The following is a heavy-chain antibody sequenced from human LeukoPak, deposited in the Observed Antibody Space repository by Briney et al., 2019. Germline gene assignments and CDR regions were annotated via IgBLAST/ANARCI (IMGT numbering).Heavy chain of an antibody. CDR1: GYTFTGYY. J-gene: IGHJ3*02. Sequence: ASVKVSCKASGYTFTGYYMHWVRQAPGQGLEWMGRINPNSGGTNYAQKFRGRVTMTRDTSISTAYMELSRLRSDDTAVYYCARDSPYYYDSSGFDAFDIWGQGTMVTVSS. V-gene: IGHV1-2*06. D-gene: IGHD3-22*01. CDR2: INPNSGGT. CDR3: ARDSPYYYDSSGFDAFDI.